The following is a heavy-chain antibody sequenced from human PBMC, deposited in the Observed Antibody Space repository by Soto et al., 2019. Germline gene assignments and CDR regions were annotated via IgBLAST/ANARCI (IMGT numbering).Heavy chain of an antibody. Sequence: GGSLRLSCAASGFAFSAYAMTWVRQAPGKGLEWVSDISDGDGGTHYADSVKGRFTISRDNAKNTLYLQMDRLRAEDAAVYYCAKGRTFFDFWGQGTLVTVSS. CDR1: GFAFSAYA. J-gene: IGHJ4*02. V-gene: IGHV3-23*01. CDR2: ISDGDGGT. CDR3: AKGRTFFDF.